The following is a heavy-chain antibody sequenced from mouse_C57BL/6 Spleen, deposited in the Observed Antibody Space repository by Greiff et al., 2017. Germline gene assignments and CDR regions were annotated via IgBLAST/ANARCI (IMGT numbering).Heavy chain of an antibody. V-gene: IGHV1-36*01. CDR2: VYPYNGGT. Sequence: EVQLQQSGPVLVKPGPSVKISCKASGFTFTDYSMHWVQQSHGKSLEWLGLVYPYNGGTSYTQKFKGKATLTVDTSSSTAYMELNSLTSEDSAVYYCARADDDYDEEDPWFDYWGQGTLVTVSA. CDR1: GFTFTDYS. D-gene: IGHD2-4*01. CDR3: ARADDDYDEEDPWFDY. J-gene: IGHJ3*01.